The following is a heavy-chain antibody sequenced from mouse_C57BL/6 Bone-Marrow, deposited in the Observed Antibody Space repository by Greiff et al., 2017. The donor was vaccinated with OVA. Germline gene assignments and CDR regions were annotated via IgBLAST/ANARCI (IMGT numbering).Heavy chain of an antibody. J-gene: IGHJ2*01. V-gene: IGHV5-6*01. Sequence: VQLKESGGDLVKPGGSLKLSCAASGFTFSSYGMSWVRQTPDKRLEWVATISSGGSYTYYPDSVKGRFTISRDNAKNTLYLQMSSLKSEDTAMYYCPRRNYGSSYFDYWGQGTTLTVSS. D-gene: IGHD1-1*01. CDR1: GFTFSSYG. CDR2: ISSGGSYT. CDR3: PRRNYGSSYFDY.